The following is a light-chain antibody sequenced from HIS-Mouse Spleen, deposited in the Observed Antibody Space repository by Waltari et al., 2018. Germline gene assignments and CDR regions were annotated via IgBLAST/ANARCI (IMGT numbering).Light chain of an antibody. CDR2: KAS. Sequence: DIQMTQSPSTLSASVGDRVTITCRASQSISSWLAWYQQKPGKAPTPLIYKASSLESGVPSRFSGSGSGTEFTLTISSLQPDDFATYYCQQYNSYSTFGQGTKVEIK. CDR3: QQYNSYST. V-gene: IGKV1-5*03. CDR1: QSISSW. J-gene: IGKJ1*01.